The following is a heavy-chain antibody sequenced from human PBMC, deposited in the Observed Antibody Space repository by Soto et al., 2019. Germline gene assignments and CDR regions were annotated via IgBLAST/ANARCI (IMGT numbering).Heavy chain of an antibody. J-gene: IGHJ4*02. CDR3: SHWGFF. CDR2: IYAGGTT. V-gene: IGHV3-66*01. CDR1: GFTVSNYD. Sequence: GGSLRLSCAASGFTVSNYDMSWFRQAPGKGLEWVSIIYAGGTTYYTDSVKGRFTISRDSSKNTLFLQMNSLRAEDTAVYYCSHWGFFWGRATLVTVSS. D-gene: IGHD7-27*01.